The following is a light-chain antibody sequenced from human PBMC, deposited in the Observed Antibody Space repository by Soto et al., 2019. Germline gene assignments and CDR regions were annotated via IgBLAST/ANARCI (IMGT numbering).Light chain of an antibody. CDR3: AAWNDSLTGYV. Sequence: QSVLTQPASASGTPGQRVTISCSGSSSNIGSNTVNWYQQLPGTAPKLLIYSYNQRPSGVPDRVSGTKSITSASLAISGLPSEDEADYCCAAWNDSLTGYVFGTGTKLTVL. V-gene: IGLV1-44*01. J-gene: IGLJ1*01. CDR1: SSNIGSNT. CDR2: SYN.